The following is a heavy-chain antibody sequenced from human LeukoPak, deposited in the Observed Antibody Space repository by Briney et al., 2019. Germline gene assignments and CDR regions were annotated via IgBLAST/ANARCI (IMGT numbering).Heavy chain of an antibody. D-gene: IGHD6-19*01. CDR3: ASGGGSIAVAGTWFDY. CDR2: IYPGDSDT. V-gene: IGHV5-51*01. Sequence: GESLKISCKGSGYSFTSYWIGWVRQMPGKGLEWMGIIYPGDSDTRYSPSFQGQVTISADKSISTAYLQWSSLKASDTVMYYCASGGGSIAVAGTWFDYWGQGTLVTVSS. J-gene: IGHJ4*02. CDR1: GYSFTSYW.